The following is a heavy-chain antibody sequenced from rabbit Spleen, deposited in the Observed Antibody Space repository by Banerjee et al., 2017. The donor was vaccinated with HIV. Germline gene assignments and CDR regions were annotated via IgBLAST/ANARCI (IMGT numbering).Heavy chain of an antibody. V-gene: IGHV1S40*01. D-gene: IGHD8-1*01. Sequence: QSLEESGGDLVKPGASLTLTCKASGFTISSTYWICWVRQAPGKGLEWIACIYAGSSGFTYSATWAKGRFTCSKTSSTTVTLQMTSLTVADTATYFCARDTGSSFSSYGMDLWGPGTLVTVS. CDR3: ARDTGSSFSSYGMDL. CDR1: GFTISSTYW. CDR2: IYAGSSGFT. J-gene: IGHJ6*01.